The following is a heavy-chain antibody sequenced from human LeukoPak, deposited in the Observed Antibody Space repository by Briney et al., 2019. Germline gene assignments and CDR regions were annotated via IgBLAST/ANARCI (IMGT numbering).Heavy chain of an antibody. Sequence: SETLSLTCAVSGGSISSGGYSWSWIRQPPGKGLEWIGEINHSGSTNYNPSLKSRVTISVDTSKNQFSLKLRSVAAADTAVYYCARIESDTPPPSRYGMDVWGQGTTVTVSS. CDR1: GGSISSGGYS. CDR3: ARIESDTPPPSRYGMDV. V-gene: IGHV4-34*01. D-gene: IGHD2-2*02. CDR2: INHSGST. J-gene: IGHJ6*02.